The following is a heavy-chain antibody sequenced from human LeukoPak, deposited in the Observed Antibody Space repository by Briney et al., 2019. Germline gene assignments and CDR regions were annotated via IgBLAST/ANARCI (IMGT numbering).Heavy chain of an antibody. CDR1: GFTFSSYA. CDR3: AKDSSSWYEVDY. Sequence: GGSLRLSCAASGFTFSSYAMSWVRQAPGKGLEWVSAISGSGGSTYYADSVKGRFTISRDNSKNTLYLQMNSLRAEGTAVYYCAKDSSSWYEVDYWGQGTLVTVSS. CDR2: ISGSGGST. D-gene: IGHD6-13*01. V-gene: IGHV3-23*01. J-gene: IGHJ4*02.